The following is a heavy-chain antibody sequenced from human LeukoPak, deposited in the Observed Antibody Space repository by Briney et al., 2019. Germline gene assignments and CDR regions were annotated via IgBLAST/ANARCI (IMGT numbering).Heavy chain of an antibody. CDR1: GGSISSGDYY. D-gene: IGHD3-9*01. V-gene: IGHV4-30-4*01. Sequence: PSQTLSLTCTVSGGSISSGDYYWSWIRQPPGTGLEWIGYIYYSGSTYYNPSLKSRVTISVDTSKNQFSLKLSSVTAADTAVYYCARGGYYDILTGYSPQPKFDYWGQGTLVTVSS. J-gene: IGHJ4*02. CDR2: IYYSGST. CDR3: ARGGYYDILTGYSPQPKFDY.